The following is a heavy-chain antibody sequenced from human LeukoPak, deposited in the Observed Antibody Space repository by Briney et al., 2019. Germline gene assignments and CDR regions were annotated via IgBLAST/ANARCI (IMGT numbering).Heavy chain of an antibody. V-gene: IGHV4-4*02. CDR1: GGSITSSDW. D-gene: IGHD1-14*01. CDR2: TSHAGNT. CDR3: ARVLTRRRFDP. J-gene: IGHJ5*02. Sequence: SETLSLTCAVSGGSITSSDWWSWVRQPPGKGLEWIGETSHAGNTNYHPSLKTRVTISVDKSKNQFSLKLSSVTAADTAVYYCARVLTRRRFDPWGQGTLVTVSS.